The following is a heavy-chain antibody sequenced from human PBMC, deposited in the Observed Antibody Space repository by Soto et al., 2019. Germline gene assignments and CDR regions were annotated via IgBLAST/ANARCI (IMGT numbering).Heavy chain of an antibody. V-gene: IGHV4-59*01. Sequence: SETLSLTCTVSGGSISSYYLSWIRQPPGKGLEWIGYIYYSGSTNYNPSLKSRVTISVDTSKNQFSLKLSSVTAADTAVYYCARRYGGNFDYWGQGTLVTVSS. CDR3: ARRYGGNFDY. CDR1: GGSISSYY. D-gene: IGHD3-16*01. J-gene: IGHJ4*02. CDR2: IYYSGST.